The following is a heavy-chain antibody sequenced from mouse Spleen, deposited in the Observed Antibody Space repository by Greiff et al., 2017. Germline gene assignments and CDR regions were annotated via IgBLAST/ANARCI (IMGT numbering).Heavy chain of an antibody. V-gene: IGHV1-50*01. CDR1: GYTFTSYW. CDR2: IDPSDSYT. Sequence: QVQLQQPGAELVKPGASVKLSCKTSGYTFTSYWMQWVKQRPGQALEWIGEIDPSDSYTYYNQNFKDKATLTVDTSSSTAYMQLSSLTSEDSAVYYCARVYDYDRVFAYWGQGTLVTVSA. J-gene: IGHJ3*01. D-gene: IGHD2-4*01. CDR3: ARVYDYDRVFAY.